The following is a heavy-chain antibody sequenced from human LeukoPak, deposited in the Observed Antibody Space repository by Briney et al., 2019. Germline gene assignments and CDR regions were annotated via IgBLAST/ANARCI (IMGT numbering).Heavy chain of an antibody. CDR3: AREAVGITMVRGALFDY. Sequence: GGSLRLSCAASGFTFSSYGMSWVRQAPGKGLEWVSAISGSGGSTYYADSVKGRFTISRDNSKNTLYLQMNSLRAEDTAVYYCAREAVGITMVRGALFDYWGQGTLVTVSS. CDR1: GFTFSSYG. V-gene: IGHV3-23*01. J-gene: IGHJ4*02. CDR2: ISGSGGST. D-gene: IGHD3-10*01.